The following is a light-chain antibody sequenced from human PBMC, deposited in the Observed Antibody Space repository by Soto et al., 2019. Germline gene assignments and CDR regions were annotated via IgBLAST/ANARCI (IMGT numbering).Light chain of an antibody. V-gene: IGKV1-5*01. CDR2: DAS. CDR3: QQYDGH. Sequence: DIRMTQSPSTVSASVGDRVTITCRASQYINTWLAWYQQKPGKAPRVLIYDASSFQSGVPSRFSGSGSGTEFTLTISSLEPDDFATYYCQQYDGHFGQGTKLEIK. J-gene: IGKJ2*01. CDR1: QYINTW.